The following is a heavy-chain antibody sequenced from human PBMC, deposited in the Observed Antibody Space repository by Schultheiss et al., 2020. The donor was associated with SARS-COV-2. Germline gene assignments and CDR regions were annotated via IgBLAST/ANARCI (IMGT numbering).Heavy chain of an antibody. CDR1: GGSISSSSYY. CDR3: ARVRGYCSSASCYAQRYFDL. J-gene: IGHJ2*01. V-gene: IGHV4-39*07. D-gene: IGHD2-2*01. CDR2: VDHSGST. Sequence: SQTLSLTCTVSGGSISSSSYYWGWIRQPPGKGLEWIGEVDHSGSTNYNPSLKSRVTISIDTSENQFSLMLSSVTAADTAVYYCARVRGYCSSASCYAQRYFDLWGRGTLVTVSS.